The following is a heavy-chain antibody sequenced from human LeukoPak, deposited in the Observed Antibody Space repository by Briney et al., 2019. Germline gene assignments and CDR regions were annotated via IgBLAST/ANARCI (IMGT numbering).Heavy chain of an antibody. CDR2: IYYSGST. CDR1: GGSVSSGSYY. CDR3: ARGSDYGYVDY. V-gene: IGHV4-61*01. D-gene: IGHD3-16*01. Sequence: SETLSLTCTVSGGSVSSGSYYWSWIRQPPGKGLEWIGYIYYSGSTNYNPSLKSRVAISVDTSKNQFSLKLSSVTAADTAVYYCARGSDYGYVDYWGQGTLVTVSS. J-gene: IGHJ4*02.